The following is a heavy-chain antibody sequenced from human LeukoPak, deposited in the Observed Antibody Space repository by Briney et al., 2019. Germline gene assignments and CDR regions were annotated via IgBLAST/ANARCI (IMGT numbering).Heavy chain of an antibody. D-gene: IGHD1-14*01. V-gene: IGHV3-33*08. CDR1: GFTFSSYA. CDR2: IWYDGSNK. Sequence: GGSLRLSCAASGFTFSSYAMSWVRQAPGKGLEWVAVIWYDGSNKYYADSVKGRFTISRDNSKNTLYLQMNSLRAEDTAVYYCARAGITHNWFDPWGQGTLVTVSS. J-gene: IGHJ5*02. CDR3: ARAGITHNWFDP.